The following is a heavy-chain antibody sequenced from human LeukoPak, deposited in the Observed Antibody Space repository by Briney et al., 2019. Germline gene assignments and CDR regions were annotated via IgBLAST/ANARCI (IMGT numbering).Heavy chain of an antibody. D-gene: IGHD6-19*01. CDR3: AKDGGGWYTSGWYYFDS. CDR1: GLTFDNYA. CDR2: VSGSGSNT. J-gene: IGHJ4*02. V-gene: IGHV3-23*01. Sequence: GGSLRLSCTASGLTFDNYAMNWVRQAPGKGLEWVSAVSGSGSNTHYADSVKGRFTISRDNSKNTLYLQMSSLRAEDTAVYYCAKDGGGWYTSGWYYFDSWGQGTLVTVSS.